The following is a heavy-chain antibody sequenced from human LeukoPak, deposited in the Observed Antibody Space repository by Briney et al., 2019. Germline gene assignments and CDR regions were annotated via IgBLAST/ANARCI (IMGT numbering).Heavy chain of an antibody. D-gene: IGHD3-22*01. CDR3: ARDYYDSSGYYPTYFDY. V-gene: IGHV4-59*12. CDR2: IYYSGST. J-gene: IGHJ4*02. Sequence: SETLSLTCTVSGGSINSYYWSWIRQPPGKGLEWIGYIYYSGSTNYNPSLKSRVTISVDTSKNQFSLRLSSVTAADTAVYYCARDYYDSSGYYPTYFDYWGQGTLVTVSS. CDR1: GGSINSYY.